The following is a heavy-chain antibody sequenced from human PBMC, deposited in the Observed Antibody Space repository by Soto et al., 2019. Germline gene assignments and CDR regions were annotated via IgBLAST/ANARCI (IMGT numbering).Heavy chain of an antibody. D-gene: IGHD3-10*01. CDR3: ATFVYGQGFKV. CDR1: GDTFTNFD. Sequence: QVQLVQPGAEVRKPGASVRVSCEPSGDTFTNFDLNWVRQASGQGLEWIGWMGACNGASDHARKVQGRVSLTRDTSRRTAYMLLSSLTAEDTATFYFATFVYGQGFKVWARGTLVFASS. V-gene: IGHV1-8*02. CDR2: MGACNGAS. J-gene: IGHJ4*02.